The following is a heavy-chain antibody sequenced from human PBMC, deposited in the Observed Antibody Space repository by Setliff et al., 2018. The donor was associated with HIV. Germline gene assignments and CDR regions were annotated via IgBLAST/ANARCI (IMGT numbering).Heavy chain of an antibody. V-gene: IGHV2-5*01. CDR2: IYGNDIE. Sequence: ASGPTLVNPTQTLTLTCTFSGFSLTPCGEGVAWIRQPPGKALEWLAIIYGNDIERYSPSLRSRLTITKDTSKNQVVLTMTDMDPVDTATYYCARIIYGDYGVAYFDYWGQGTLVTVSS. D-gene: IGHD4-17*01. J-gene: IGHJ4*02. CDR3: ARIIYGDYGVAYFDY. CDR1: GFSLTPCGEG.